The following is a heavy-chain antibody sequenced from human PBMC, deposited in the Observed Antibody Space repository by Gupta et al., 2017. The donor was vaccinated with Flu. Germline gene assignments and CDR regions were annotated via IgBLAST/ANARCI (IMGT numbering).Heavy chain of an antibody. Sequence: QAQLQESGPGLVKPSDTLSLTCGVSGYSISSSHWWGWIRQPPGKGLEWIGYIYHSGSTYYNPSLKSRVTMSVDTSKNHFSLKLSSVTAVDTAVYYCARWTGTASGYNWYFDPWGRGTLVTVSS. D-gene: IGHD1-1*01. CDR3: ARWTGTASGYNWYFDP. CDR1: GYSISSSHW. V-gene: IGHV4-28*01. J-gene: IGHJ2*01. CDR2: IYHSGST.